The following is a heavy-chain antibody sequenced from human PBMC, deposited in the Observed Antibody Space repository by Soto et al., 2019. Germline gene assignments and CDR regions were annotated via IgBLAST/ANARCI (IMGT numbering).Heavy chain of an antibody. D-gene: IGHD2-2*01. J-gene: IGHJ5*02. CDR1: GLTFSDYW. Sequence: GGSLRLSCAASGLTFSDYWMSWVRQAPGKGLEWVANIMQDGSEKYYVDSVKGRFTISRDNAKNSLYLQMNSLRAEDTAVYYCARRVVVPAGGTANWFDPWGQGTLVTVSS. CDR3: ARRVVVPAGGTANWFDP. CDR2: IMQDGSEK. V-gene: IGHV3-7*03.